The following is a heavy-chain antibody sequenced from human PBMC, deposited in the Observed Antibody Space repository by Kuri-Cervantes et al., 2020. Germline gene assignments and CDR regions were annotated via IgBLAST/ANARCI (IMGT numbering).Heavy chain of an antibody. D-gene: IGHD3-16*01. CDR2: ISYDGSNK. V-gene: IGHV3-30*03. CDR1: GFTFSSYG. CDR3: AMGDNYGMDV. J-gene: IGHJ6*02. Sequence: SLKISCAASGFTFSSYGMHWVRQAPGKGLEWVAVISYDGSNKYYADSVKGRFTISRDNSKNTLYLQMNILRAEDTAVYYCAMGDNYGMDVWGQGTTGTVSS.